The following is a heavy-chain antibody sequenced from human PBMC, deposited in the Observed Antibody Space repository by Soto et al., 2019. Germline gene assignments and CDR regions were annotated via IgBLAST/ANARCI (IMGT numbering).Heavy chain of an antibody. CDR1: GFTFTSSA. CDR3: AAGGPYGPYNWFDP. D-gene: IGHD4-17*01. J-gene: IGHJ5*02. CDR2: IVVGSGNT. V-gene: IGHV1-58*02. Sequence: SVXVSCKASGFTFTSSAMQWVRQARGQRLEWIGWIVVGSGNTNYAQKFQERVTITRDMSTSTAYMELSSLRSEDTAVYYCAAGGPYGPYNWFDPWGQGTLVTVSS.